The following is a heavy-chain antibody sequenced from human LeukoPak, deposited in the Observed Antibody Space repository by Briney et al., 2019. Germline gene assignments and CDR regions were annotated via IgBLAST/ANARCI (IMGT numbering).Heavy chain of an antibody. D-gene: IGHD3-22*01. CDR2: ISYRGNT. CDR3: AGTYYFDSSGHYFGGNGFDI. J-gene: IGHJ3*02. V-gene: IGHV4-59*12. Sequence: PSETLSLTCTVSGGALSSYHWSWIRQSPGRGLEWLGHISYRGNTDNNPALKSRVTISVDMFYNQFSLKLSSVTAADTAVYYCAGTYYFDSSGHYFGGNGFDIWGQGTMVTVSS. CDR1: GGALSSYH.